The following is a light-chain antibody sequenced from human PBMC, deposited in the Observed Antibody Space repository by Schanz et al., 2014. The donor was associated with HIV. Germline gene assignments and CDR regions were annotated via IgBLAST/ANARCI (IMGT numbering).Light chain of an antibody. CDR3: QQSNTFPYT. Sequence: DIQMTQSPSTVSAFVGDRVTITCRASQSISTWLAWYQQKPGRAPNLLIYQASTLETGVPSRFSGSGSGTEFTLTISSLQPDDFATYYCQQSNTFPYTFGQGTKLEIK. CDR1: QSISTW. CDR2: QAS. J-gene: IGKJ2*01. V-gene: IGKV1-5*03.